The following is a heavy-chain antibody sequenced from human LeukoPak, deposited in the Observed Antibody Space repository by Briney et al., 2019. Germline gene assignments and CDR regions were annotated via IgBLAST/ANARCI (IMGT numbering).Heavy chain of an antibody. J-gene: IGHJ3*02. Sequence: PSETLSLTCTVSGGSISSYYWSWIRQLPGKGLEWIGYIYYSGSTNYNPSLKSRVTISVDTSKNQFSLKLSSVTAADTAVYYCARALLGYCSSTSCYHIAFDIWGQGTMVTVSS. V-gene: IGHV4-59*01. CDR1: GGSISSYY. CDR3: ARALLGYCSSTSCYHIAFDI. CDR2: IYYSGST. D-gene: IGHD2-2*01.